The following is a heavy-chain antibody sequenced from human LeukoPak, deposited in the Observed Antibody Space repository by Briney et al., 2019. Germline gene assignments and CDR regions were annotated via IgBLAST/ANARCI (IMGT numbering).Heavy chain of an antibody. CDR2: INWNGGKT. D-gene: IGHD3-3*01. J-gene: IGHJ4*02. CDR3: AREGEKTYYDFWTTYYIGY. V-gene: IGHV3-20*04. Sequence: PGGSLRLSCAASGFTLGDYGMTWVRQAPGKGLEWVASINWNGGKTGYADSVKGRFTISRDNAKNSLYLQLNSLRAEDTALYYCAREGEKTYYDFWTTYYIGYWGQGTLVTVSS. CDR1: GFTLGDYG.